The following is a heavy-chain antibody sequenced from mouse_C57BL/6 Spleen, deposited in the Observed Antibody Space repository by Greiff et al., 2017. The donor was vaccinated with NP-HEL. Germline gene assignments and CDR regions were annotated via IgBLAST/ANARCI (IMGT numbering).Heavy chain of an antibody. CDR1: GYSITSGYY. J-gene: IGHJ3*01. CDR2: ISYDGSN. D-gene: IGHD2-2*01. Sequence: ESGPGLVKPSQSLSLTCSVTGYSITSGYYWNWIRQFPGNKLEWMGYISYDGSNNYNPSLKNRISITRDTSKNQFFLKLNSVTTEDTATYYCARGEDYGYTWFAYWGQGTLVTVSA. V-gene: IGHV3-6*01. CDR3: ARGEDYGYTWFAY.